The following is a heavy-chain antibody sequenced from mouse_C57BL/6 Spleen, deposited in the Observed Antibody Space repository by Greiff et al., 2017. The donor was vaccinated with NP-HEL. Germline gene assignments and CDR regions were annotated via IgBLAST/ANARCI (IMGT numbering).Heavy chain of an antibody. CDR2: ISDGGSYT. V-gene: IGHV5-4*03. D-gene: IGHD1-1*01. Sequence: EVNLVESGGGLVKPGGSLKLSCAASGFTFSSYAMSWVRQTPEKRLEWVATISDGGSYTYYPDNVKGRFTISRDNAKNNLYLQMSHLKSEDTAMYYCARVYYGSSYGAMDYWGQGTSVTVSS. CDR1: GFTFSSYA. J-gene: IGHJ4*01. CDR3: ARVYYGSSYGAMDY.